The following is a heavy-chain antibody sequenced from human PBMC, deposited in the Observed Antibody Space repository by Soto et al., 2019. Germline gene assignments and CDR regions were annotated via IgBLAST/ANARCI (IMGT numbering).Heavy chain of an antibody. J-gene: IGHJ6*02. CDR1: GYIFVNYG. V-gene: IGHV1-18*01. D-gene: IGHD3-16*01. CDR2: ISPYTGNT. Sequence: QVQLVQSGDEVKKPGASVKVSCKASGYIFVNYGIAWVRQAPGQGLEWMGWISPYTGNTHSATKVQGRLTTTTDTSTSTAYMDLGSLTSDDTAVYYCVMVDNYVTPTPQDVLGQGTTVTVS. CDR3: VMVDNYVTPTPQDV.